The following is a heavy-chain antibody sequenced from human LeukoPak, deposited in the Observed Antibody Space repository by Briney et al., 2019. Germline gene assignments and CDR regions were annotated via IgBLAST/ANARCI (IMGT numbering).Heavy chain of an antibody. D-gene: IGHD1-26*01. J-gene: IGHJ1*01. CDR2: IYSDGNT. CDR1: GFTVSNNR. V-gene: IGHV3-53*01. Sequence: GGSLRLSCAASGFTVSNNRLSWVCQAPGMGLEWVLTIYSDGNTYYPDSVKGRFTISRDGSKNTLYLQLNSLRTEDTAIYYCVREREGSNSEHWGQGTLVTVSS. CDR3: VREREGSNSEH.